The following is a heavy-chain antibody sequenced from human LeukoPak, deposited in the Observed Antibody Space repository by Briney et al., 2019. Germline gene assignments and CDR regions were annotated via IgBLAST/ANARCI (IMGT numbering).Heavy chain of an antibody. V-gene: IGHV4-59*12. CDR3: ARDVAAIAVYFDY. CDR1: DGSFSTNY. D-gene: IGHD6-13*01. J-gene: IGHJ4*02. Sequence: SETLSLTCSVSDGSFSTNYWSWIRQPPGKGLEWIGYIFYSGGTKYNPSLKSRVTMSVDTSKNQFSLKLSSVTAADTAVYYCARDVAAIAVYFDYWGQGTLVTVSS. CDR2: IFYSGGT.